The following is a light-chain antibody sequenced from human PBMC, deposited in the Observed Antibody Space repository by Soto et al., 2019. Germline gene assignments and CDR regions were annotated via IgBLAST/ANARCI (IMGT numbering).Light chain of an antibody. Sequence: QSVLTQPASVSGSPGQSITVSCTGTDTDIGGYNYVSWYQQHPGQAPKPILSEVNNRPSGVSNRFSGSKSGNTASLTISGLQAEDEADYYCSSYTSRSTHVFGTGTKVTVL. J-gene: IGLJ1*01. V-gene: IGLV2-14*01. CDR1: DTDIGGYNY. CDR3: SSYTSRSTHV. CDR2: EVN.